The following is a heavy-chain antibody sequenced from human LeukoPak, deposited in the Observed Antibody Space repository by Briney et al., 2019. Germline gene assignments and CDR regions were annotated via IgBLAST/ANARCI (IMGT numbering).Heavy chain of an antibody. CDR3: ARDPYYYVRSGGFDS. CDR1: GGSISSGGNY. V-gene: IGHV4-31*03. CDR2: IHYSGIT. J-gene: IGHJ4*02. D-gene: IGHD3-10*02. Sequence: SETLALTGTVSGGSISSGGNYWSWIRQHPGKGLEWIGYIHYSGITYYNPTLMSRVTISVDTSKNQFSLNLSSVTAADTAVYFCARDPYYYVRSGGFDSWGQGTLVTVSS.